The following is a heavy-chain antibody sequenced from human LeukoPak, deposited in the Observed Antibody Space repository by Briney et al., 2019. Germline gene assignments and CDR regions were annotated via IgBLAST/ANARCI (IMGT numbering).Heavy chain of an antibody. D-gene: IGHD5-24*01. CDR2: IYYSGST. J-gene: IGHJ4*02. Sequence: PSETLSLTCTVSGGSISSYYWSWIRQPPGKGLEWIGYIYYSGSTNYNPSLKSRVTISVDTSKNQFSLKLSSVTAADTAVYYCAGAQVGDGHPEFDYWGQGTLVTVSS. CDR3: AGAQVGDGHPEFDY. CDR1: GGSISSYY. V-gene: IGHV4-59*01.